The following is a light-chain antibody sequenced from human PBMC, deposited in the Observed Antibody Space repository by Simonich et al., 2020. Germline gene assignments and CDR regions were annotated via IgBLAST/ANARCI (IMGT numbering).Light chain of an antibody. CDR1: QSVLYTSNNKNY. CDR2: WAS. J-gene: IGKJ4*01. CDR3: QQYNNWPLT. Sequence: DIVMTQSPDSLAVSLGERATINCKSSQSVLYTSNNKNYLAWYQQKPGKPPKLLIYWASTRESGVPDRFSGSGSGTDFTLTISSMQSEDFAVYYCQQYNNWPLTFGGGTKVEIK. V-gene: IGKV4-1*01.